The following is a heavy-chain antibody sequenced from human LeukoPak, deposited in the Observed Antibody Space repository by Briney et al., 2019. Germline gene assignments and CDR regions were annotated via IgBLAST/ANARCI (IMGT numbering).Heavy chain of an antibody. D-gene: IGHD1-7*01. CDR2: IKSRTDGGTT. CDR3: TTVVRNSWNYWYYFDY. V-gene: IGHV3-15*01. CDR1: GFTFSSYG. J-gene: IGHJ4*02. Sequence: GGSLRLSCAASGFTFSSYGMHWVRQAPGKGLEWVGRIKSRTDGGTTDYAAPVKGRFTISRDDSKNTLYLQMNSLKTEDTAVYYCTTVVRNSWNYWYYFDYWGQGTLVTVSS.